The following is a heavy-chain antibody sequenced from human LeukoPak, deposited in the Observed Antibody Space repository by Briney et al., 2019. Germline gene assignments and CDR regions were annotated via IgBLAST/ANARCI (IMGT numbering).Heavy chain of an antibody. D-gene: IGHD3-16*01. J-gene: IGHJ5*02. V-gene: IGHV3-33*01. CDR2: IWYDGNNK. Sequence: GGSLRLSCAASGFTFSSYGMHWVRQAPGKGLEWVAVIWYDGNNKYYADSVKGRFTISRDNSKNTLYLQMNSLRAEDTAVYYCARGSGAYYTWFDPWGQGTLVTVPS. CDR3: ARGSGAYYTWFDP. CDR1: GFTFSSYG.